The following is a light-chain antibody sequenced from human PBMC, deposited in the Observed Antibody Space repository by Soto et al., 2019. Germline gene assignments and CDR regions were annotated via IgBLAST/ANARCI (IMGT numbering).Light chain of an antibody. CDR2: DVS. CDR3: QQRSNWPIT. CDR1: QSVSGY. J-gene: IGKJ5*01. V-gene: IGKV3-11*01. Sequence: ENVLTQSPVTLSLSLGERATLSCRASQSVSGYLAWYQQIPGQAPRLLIYDVSQRAPGIPARFTGSGSGTDFTLTISRLEPEDFAVYYCQQRSNWPITFGQGTRLEIK.